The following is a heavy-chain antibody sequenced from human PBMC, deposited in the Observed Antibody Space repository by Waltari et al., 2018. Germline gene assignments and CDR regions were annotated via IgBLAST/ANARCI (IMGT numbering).Heavy chain of an antibody. J-gene: IGHJ4*02. Sequence: QVQLVQSGAEVKKTGASVKVSCTASGYTFTSYDINWVREATGQGLERMGLMNPNSGNTGYAQKFQGGVTMTRNTSISTAYMELSSLRSEDTAVYYCARADCSSTSCPSPLVDYWGQGTLVTVSS. D-gene: IGHD2-2*01. V-gene: IGHV1-8*02. CDR3: ARADCSSTSCPSPLVDY. CDR2: MNPNSGNT. CDR1: GYTFTSYD.